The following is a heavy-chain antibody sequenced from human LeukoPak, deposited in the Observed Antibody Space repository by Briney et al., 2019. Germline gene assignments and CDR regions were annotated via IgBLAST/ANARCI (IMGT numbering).Heavy chain of an antibody. V-gene: IGHV3-23*01. D-gene: IGHD2-21*02. Sequence: GGSLRLSCAASGFTSSSYAMSWVRQAPGKGLEWVSAISGSGGSTYYADSVKGRFTISRDNSKNTLYLQMNSLRAEDTAVYYCAKDLSHSGGDCYDYWGQGTLVTVSS. J-gene: IGHJ4*02. CDR1: GFTSSSYA. CDR2: ISGSGGST. CDR3: AKDLSHSGGDCYDY.